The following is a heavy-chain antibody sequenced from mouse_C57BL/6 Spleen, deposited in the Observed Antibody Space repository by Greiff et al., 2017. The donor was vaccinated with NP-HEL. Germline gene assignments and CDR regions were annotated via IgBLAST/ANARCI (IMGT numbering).Heavy chain of an antibody. Sequence: EVQLQQSGAELVKPGASVKLSCTASGFNIKDSYMHWVKQRTEPGLEWIGRIDPEVGEPKYITKFQGKATITAATSSNTAYLQLSILASADTAVYYCARVEAYYFDYWGQGTTLTVSS. CDR1: GFNIKDSY. CDR2: IDPEVGEP. V-gene: IGHV14-2*01. J-gene: IGHJ2*01. CDR3: ARVEAYYFDY.